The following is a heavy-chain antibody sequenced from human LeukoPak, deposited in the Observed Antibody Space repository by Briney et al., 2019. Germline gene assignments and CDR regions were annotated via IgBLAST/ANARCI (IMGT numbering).Heavy chain of an antibody. J-gene: IGHJ4*02. CDR1: GGTFSIYA. CDR3: ARLYSSGWYYFDY. D-gene: IGHD6-19*01. Sequence: SVKVYCRASGGTFSIYAISWVRQAPGQGLEWMGRIIPIFGTANYAQKFQGRVTITTDESTSTAYMELSSLRSEDMAVYYCARLYSSGWYYFDYWGQGTLVTVSS. CDR2: IIPIFGTA. V-gene: IGHV1-69*05.